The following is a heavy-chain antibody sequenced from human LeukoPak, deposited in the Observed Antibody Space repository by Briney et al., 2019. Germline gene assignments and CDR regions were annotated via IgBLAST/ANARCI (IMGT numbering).Heavy chain of an antibody. Sequence: ASVKVSCKTSGYTFTDYYVHWVRQAPGQGLEWVGWINPNSGSTSYIQKFQGWVTLTRDTSITTVYMEFSRLRSDDTAVYYCARARDYCTSTRCYSPHHYGIDVWGQGTTVIVPS. CDR3: ARARDYCTSTRCYSPHHYGIDV. CDR2: INPNSGST. J-gene: IGHJ6*02. V-gene: IGHV1-2*04. CDR1: GYTFTDYY. D-gene: IGHD2-2*02.